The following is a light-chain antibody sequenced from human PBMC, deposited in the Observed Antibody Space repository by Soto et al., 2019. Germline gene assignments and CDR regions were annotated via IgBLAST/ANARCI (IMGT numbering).Light chain of an antibody. J-gene: IGLJ1*01. CDR3: SSYAGSNNTYV. Sequence: QYVLTQPPSASGSPGQSVTISCTGTSSDVGGYNYVSWYQQHPGKAPKLMIYEVSKRPSGVPDRFSGSKSGNTASLTVSGLQAEDEADYYCSSYAGSNNTYVFGTGTKVTVL. CDR1: SSDVGGYNY. CDR2: EVS. V-gene: IGLV2-8*01.